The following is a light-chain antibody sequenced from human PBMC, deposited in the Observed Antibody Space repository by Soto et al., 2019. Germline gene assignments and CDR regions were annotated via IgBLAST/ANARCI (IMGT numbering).Light chain of an antibody. V-gene: IGKV3-15*01. CDR3: QQYNNWPALT. J-gene: IGKJ4*01. CDR1: QSVSST. Sequence: EIVMTQSPATLSVSPGERATLSCRASQSVSSTIAWYQQKPDKAPRLLIYGASTRATGIPARFSGSGSGTEFTLTISSLQSEDFAVYYCQQYNNWPALTFGGGTKVEIK. CDR2: GAS.